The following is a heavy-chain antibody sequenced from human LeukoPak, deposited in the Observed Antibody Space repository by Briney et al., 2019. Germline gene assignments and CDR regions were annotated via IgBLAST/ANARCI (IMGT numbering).Heavy chain of an antibody. Sequence: AGGSLRLSCAASGFTFHDHGMSWVRQVPGKGLEWVSALNWNSDNTGYADSVKGRFTISRDNAKKSLYLQMNSLTAEDTAYYYCAREEGPYFDCWGQGTLVTVSS. V-gene: IGHV3-20*04. CDR1: GFTFHDHG. CDR3: AREEGPYFDC. CDR2: LNWNSDNT. J-gene: IGHJ4*02.